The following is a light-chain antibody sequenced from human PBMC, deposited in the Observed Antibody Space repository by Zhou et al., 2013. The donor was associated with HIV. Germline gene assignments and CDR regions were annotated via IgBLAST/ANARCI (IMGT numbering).Light chain of an antibody. Sequence: EIVLSQSPATLSLLPGERATLSCRASQSVGTSLAWYQQKPGQAPRLLIYDASNRASGIPARFSGRGSGTDFTLTISSLEPEDFAVYYCQQRNSWPITFGQGTRLEIK. CDR1: QSVGTS. CDR3: QQRNSWPIT. V-gene: IGKV3-11*01. J-gene: IGKJ5*01. CDR2: DAS.